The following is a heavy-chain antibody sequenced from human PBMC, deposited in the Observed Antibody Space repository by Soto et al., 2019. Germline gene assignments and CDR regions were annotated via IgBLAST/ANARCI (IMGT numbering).Heavy chain of an antibody. Sequence: SVKVSCKASGGTLKNSAISWVRQAPGQGLEWMGGIIPVFGPALYTQKFQGRVTITADESTNTAFLDVSSLRSEDTAVYYCGRGGSWAKVDSWGPGTLVTVA. CDR1: GGTLKNSA. J-gene: IGHJ4*02. CDR3: GRGGSWAKVDS. V-gene: IGHV1-69*13. D-gene: IGHD6-13*01. CDR2: IIPVFGPA.